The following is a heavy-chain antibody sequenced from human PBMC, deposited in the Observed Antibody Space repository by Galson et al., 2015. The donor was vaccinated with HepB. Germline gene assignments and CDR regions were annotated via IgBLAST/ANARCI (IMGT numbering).Heavy chain of an antibody. D-gene: IGHD4-23*01. CDR3: AASTTVAELFDN. J-gene: IGHJ4*02. Sequence: TLSLTCTVSGDTVGSTTYYWGWIRQPPGKGLEWIGHIFNSHTTYYHPSLKTRVSISLDTSQTRVSLKLGSVTAADTAVYYCAASTTVAELFDNWGQGSLVAVSS. V-gene: IGHV4-39*02. CDR2: IFNSHTT. CDR1: GDTVGSTTYY.